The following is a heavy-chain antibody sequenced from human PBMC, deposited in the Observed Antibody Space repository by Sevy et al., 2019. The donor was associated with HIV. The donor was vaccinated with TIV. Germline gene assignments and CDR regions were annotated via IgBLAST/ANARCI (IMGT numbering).Heavy chain of an antibody. J-gene: IGHJ4*02. CDR3: ARDRGSGKNVFFDY. CDR1: GFTFSSYA. V-gene: IGHV3-30-3*01. CDR2: ISYDGSNK. D-gene: IGHD3-10*01. Sequence: GGSLRLSCAASGFTFSSYAMHWVRQAPGKGLEWVAVISYDGSNKYYADSVKGRFPISRDNSKNTLYLQMNSLRTEDTAVYYCARDRGSGKNVFFDYWGQGTLVTVSS.